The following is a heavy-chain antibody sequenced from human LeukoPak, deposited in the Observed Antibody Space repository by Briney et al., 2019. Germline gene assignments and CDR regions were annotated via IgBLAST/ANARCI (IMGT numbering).Heavy chain of an antibody. CDR2: IWYDGSNR. Sequence: GGSLRLSCEASGFNFGTFAMHWVRQAPGEGLEWLAIIWYDGSNRHYSDSVKGRFTIPRDNSKSSLYLQMNSLRAEDTAVYYCRGTYYYGSGIDGDYFDYWGQGTLVTVSS. D-gene: IGHD3-10*01. CDR1: GFNFGTFA. J-gene: IGHJ4*02. V-gene: IGHV3-33*01. CDR3: RGTYYYGSGIDGDYFDY.